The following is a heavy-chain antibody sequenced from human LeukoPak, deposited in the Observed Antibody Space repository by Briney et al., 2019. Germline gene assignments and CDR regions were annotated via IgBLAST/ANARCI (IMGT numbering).Heavy chain of an antibody. CDR1: GGSISSYY. Sequence: SETLSLTCDVSGGSISSYYWGWVRQPAGKGLEWLGRIYTTETTNFNPALRSRLTMSVDTSKNQFSLKLTSVTAADTAVYFCARQGYTASYYFLDFWSQGTLVTVSS. V-gene: IGHV4-4*07. CDR2: IYTTETT. CDR3: ARQGYTASYYFLDF. D-gene: IGHD1-26*01. J-gene: IGHJ4*02.